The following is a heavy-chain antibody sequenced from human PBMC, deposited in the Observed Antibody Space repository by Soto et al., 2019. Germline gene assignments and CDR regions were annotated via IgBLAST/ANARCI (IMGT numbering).Heavy chain of an antibody. CDR3: ARDFGVVIRSYYYYGMDV. V-gene: IGHV1-69*01. J-gene: IGHJ6*02. Sequence: QVQLMQSGAEVKKPGSSVKVSCKASGGTFSSYAISWVRQAPGQGLEWMGGIIPIFGTANYAQKFQGRVTITADESTSTAYMELSSLRSEDTAVYYCARDFGVVIRSYYYYGMDVWGQGTTVTVSS. D-gene: IGHD3-3*01. CDR2: IIPIFGTA. CDR1: GGTFSSYA.